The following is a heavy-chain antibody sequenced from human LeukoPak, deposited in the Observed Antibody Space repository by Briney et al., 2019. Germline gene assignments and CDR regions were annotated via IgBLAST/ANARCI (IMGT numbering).Heavy chain of an antibody. Sequence: GGSRRISCAASGFTFSSYWMHWVRQAPGKGLVLVSRINSDGSSTSYADSVKGRFTISRDNAKNTLYLQMNSLRAEDTSVYYCARDRNTGSSYENLFEYWGQGSLVTVSS. J-gene: IGHJ4*02. CDR2: INSDGSST. CDR3: ARDRNTGSSYENLFEY. CDR1: GFTFSSYW. D-gene: IGHD1-26*01. V-gene: IGHV3-74*01.